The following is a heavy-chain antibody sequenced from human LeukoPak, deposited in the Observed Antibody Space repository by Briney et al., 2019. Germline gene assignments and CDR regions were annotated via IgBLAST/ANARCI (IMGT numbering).Heavy chain of an antibody. Sequence: ASVNVSRKASGYTFTGYYMQWGRDAPGQGHGWRGCINPNSGGTNYAQTFQVRVTKTRSTSISTAYMELSRLISVGAGVYYCAIWSFRFGELLYFYGMDVWGQGTTVTVSS. J-gene: IGHJ6*02. D-gene: IGHD3-10*01. CDR1: GYTFTGYY. CDR3: AIWSFRFGELLYFYGMDV. CDR2: INPNSGGT. V-gene: IGHV1-2*02.